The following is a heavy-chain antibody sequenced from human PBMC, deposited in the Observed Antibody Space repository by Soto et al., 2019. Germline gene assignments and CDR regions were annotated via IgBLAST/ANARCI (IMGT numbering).Heavy chain of an antibody. CDR1: GFIFSNYA. D-gene: IGHD3-3*01. CDR2: ISYDGSQT. J-gene: IGHJ3*02. Sequence: GGSLRLSCAASGFIFSNYAFHWVRQAPGKGLEWITVISYDGSQTYFGDSVKGRFAISRNNSKDTLYLQMNSLRPEDTAVYYCARDFGAGAFDIWGQGTLVTVSS. V-gene: IGHV3-30*09. CDR3: ARDFGAGAFDI.